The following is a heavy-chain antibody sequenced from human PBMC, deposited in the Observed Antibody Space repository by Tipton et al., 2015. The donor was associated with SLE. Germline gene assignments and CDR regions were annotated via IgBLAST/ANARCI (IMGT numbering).Heavy chain of an antibody. CDR1: GYPISSDYF. J-gene: IGHJ4*02. CDR3: ARGGGSYYDY. CDR2: IYHSGNT. Sequence: TLSLTCAVSGYPISSDYFWGWIRQPPGKGLEWIGSIYHSGNTYYNTSLKSRVTLSLDTSKNQFSLGVTSVTAADTAVYYCARGGGSYYDYWGQGTLVTVSS. V-gene: IGHV4-38-2*01. D-gene: IGHD1-26*01.